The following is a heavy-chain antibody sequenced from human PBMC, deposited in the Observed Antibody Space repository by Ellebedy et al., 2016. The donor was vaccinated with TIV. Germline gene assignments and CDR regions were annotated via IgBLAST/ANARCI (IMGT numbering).Heavy chain of an antibody. V-gene: IGHV3-23*01. D-gene: IGHD6-19*01. CDR1: GFTFSNFW. CDR3: VKGGWLDF. J-gene: IGHJ4*01. CDR2: ISPRDGTA. Sequence: GGSLRLSXAASGFTFSNFWMSWVRQVPGKGLQWISFISPRDGTAHYAGSVQGRFTVSRDNYNNMLYLQLNNLRPEDTAIYHCVKGGWLDFWGPGTLVTVSS.